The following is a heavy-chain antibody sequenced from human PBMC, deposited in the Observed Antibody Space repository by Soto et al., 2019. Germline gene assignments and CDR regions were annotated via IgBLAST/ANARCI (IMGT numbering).Heavy chain of an antibody. V-gene: IGHV3-30*03. CDR3: ARLTSGYTSSWYYGMDV. J-gene: IGHJ6*02. Sequence: QVQLVESGGSVVQPGRSLRLSCVASGFTFSSYGMHWVRQAPGKGLEWVAVISYDGSNKYYADSVKGRFTISRDNSKNTLDLQMNSLRAEDTAVYYCARLTSGYTSSWYYGMDVWGQGTTVTVSS. D-gene: IGHD6-13*01. CDR2: ISYDGSNK. CDR1: GFTFSSYG.